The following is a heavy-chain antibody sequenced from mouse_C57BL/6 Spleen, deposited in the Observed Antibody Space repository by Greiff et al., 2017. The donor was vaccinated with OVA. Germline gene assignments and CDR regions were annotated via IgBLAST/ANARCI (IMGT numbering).Heavy chain of an antibody. Sequence: QVQLQQSGAELVKPGASVKMSCKASGYTFTSYWITWVKQRPGQGLEWIGDIYPGSGSTNYNEKFKSKATLTVDTSYSTAYMQLSSLTSEDSAVYYCASGYYGSSPWFAYWGQGTLVTVSA. V-gene: IGHV1-55*01. CDR2: IYPGSGST. D-gene: IGHD1-1*01. J-gene: IGHJ3*01. CDR3: ASGYYGSSPWFAY. CDR1: GYTFTSYW.